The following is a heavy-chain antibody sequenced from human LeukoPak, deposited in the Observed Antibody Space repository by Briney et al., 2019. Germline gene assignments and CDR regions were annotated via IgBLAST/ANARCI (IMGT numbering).Heavy chain of an antibody. J-gene: IGHJ6*03. Sequence: SETLSLTCAVYGGSFSGYYWSWIRQPPGKGLEWIGEINHSGSTNYNPSLKSRVTISVNTSKNQFSLRLSSVTAADTAVYYCARGANYYDSSGYYFHYYYYMDVWGKGTTVTVSS. CDR2: INHSGST. V-gene: IGHV4-34*01. CDR3: ARGANYYDSSGYYFHYYYYMDV. CDR1: GGSFSGYY. D-gene: IGHD3-22*01.